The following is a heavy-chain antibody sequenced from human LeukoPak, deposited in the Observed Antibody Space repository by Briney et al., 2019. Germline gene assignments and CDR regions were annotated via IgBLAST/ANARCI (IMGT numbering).Heavy chain of an antibody. Sequence: SGGSLRLSCAASGFTFSSYAMHWVRQAPGKGLEWVAVISYDGSNKYYADSVKGRFTISRDNSKNTLYLQMNSLRAEDTAVYYCARDGRYFDWLSYYFDYWGQGTLVTVSS. CDR2: ISYDGSNK. CDR1: GFTFSSYA. CDR3: ARDGRYFDWLSYYFDY. V-gene: IGHV3-30-3*01. D-gene: IGHD3-9*01. J-gene: IGHJ4*02.